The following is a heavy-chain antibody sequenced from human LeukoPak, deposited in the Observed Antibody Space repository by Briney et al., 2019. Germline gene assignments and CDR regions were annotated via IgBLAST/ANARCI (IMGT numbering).Heavy chain of an antibody. V-gene: IGHV1-18*01. CDR3: ARSQWLVALFDY. J-gene: IGHJ4*02. Sequence: ASVKVSCKASGYTFTSYGISWVRQAPGQGLEWMGWISAYNGNTNYAQKLQGRVTMTTDTSTSTAHMELRSLRSDDTAVYYCARSQWLVALFDYWGQGTLVTVSS. CDR2: ISAYNGNT. CDR1: GYTFTSYG. D-gene: IGHD6-19*01.